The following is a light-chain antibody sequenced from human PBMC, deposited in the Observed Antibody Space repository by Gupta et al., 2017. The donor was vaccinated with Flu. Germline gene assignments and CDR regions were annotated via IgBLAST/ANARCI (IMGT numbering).Light chain of an antibody. J-gene: IGKJ1*01. CDR3: QRYGSHPWT. V-gene: IGKV1-5*03. Sequence: DIQMTQSPCTLSASLGDRVTITCRASQTVSNWLAWYQEKPGKVPKLPLYAAYYAASSAEGALPSRFSGSASATEFTLTISILPPGDFASYYCQRYGSHPWTFGQGTRVEI. CDR2: AAS. CDR1: QTVSNW.